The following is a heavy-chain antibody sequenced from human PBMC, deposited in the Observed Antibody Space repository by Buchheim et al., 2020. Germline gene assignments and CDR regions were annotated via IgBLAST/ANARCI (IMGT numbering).Heavy chain of an antibody. CDR2: IYPGDSDA. CDR3: ARRLNYGSGSFSPNWFDP. J-gene: IGHJ5*02. V-gene: IGHV5-51*01. CDR1: GYSFTNYW. D-gene: IGHD3-10*01. Sequence: EVQLVQSGAEVKKPGESLKISCKGSGYSFTNYWIGWVRQMPGKGLEWMGNIYPGDSDARYSPSFQGQVTISVDKSISTAYLQWSSLEASDSAIYYCARRLNYGSGSFSPNWFDPWGQGTL.